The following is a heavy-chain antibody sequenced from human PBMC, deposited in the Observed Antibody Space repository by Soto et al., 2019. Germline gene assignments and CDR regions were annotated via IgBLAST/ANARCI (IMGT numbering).Heavy chain of an antibody. J-gene: IGHJ4*02. D-gene: IGHD3-10*01. CDR2: IYYSGST. V-gene: IGHV4-30-4*01. CDR1: GGSISSGDYY. Sequence: SETLSLTCTVSGGSISSGDYYWSWIRQPPGKGLEWIGNIYYSGSTYYNPSLKSRVTISIDTSKNQFSLKLSSVTAAGTAVYYCAGRKSSPYFDYWGQGTLVTVSS. CDR3: AGRKSSPYFDY.